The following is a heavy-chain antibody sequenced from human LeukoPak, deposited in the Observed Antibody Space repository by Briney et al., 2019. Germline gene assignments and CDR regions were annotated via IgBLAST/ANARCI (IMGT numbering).Heavy chain of an antibody. V-gene: IGHV3-33*01. CDR3: VRSAFHAGSGNYYDY. CDR2: IWYDGSNK. Sequence: GGSLRLSCAASGFTFCSYGMHWVRQAPGKGLEWVAVIWYDGSNKYYADSVKGRFTISRDNSKNTLYLQMNSLRAEDTAVYHCVRSAFHAGSGNYYDYWGQGTLVTVSS. J-gene: IGHJ4*02. CDR1: GFTFCSYG. D-gene: IGHD3-22*01.